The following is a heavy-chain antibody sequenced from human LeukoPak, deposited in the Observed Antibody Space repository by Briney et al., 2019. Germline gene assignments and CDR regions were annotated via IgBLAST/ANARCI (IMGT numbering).Heavy chain of an antibody. CDR2: IIPIFGTA. CDR3: ARDSPSPAITSGFDY. V-gene: IGHV1-69*13. Sequence: ASVKVSCKASGGTFSIYAISWVRQAPGQGLEWMGGIIPIFGTANYAQKFQGRVTITADESTSTAYMELSSLRSEDTAVYYCARDSPSPAITSGFDYWGQGTLVTVSS. CDR1: GGTFSIYA. D-gene: IGHD3-16*01. J-gene: IGHJ4*02.